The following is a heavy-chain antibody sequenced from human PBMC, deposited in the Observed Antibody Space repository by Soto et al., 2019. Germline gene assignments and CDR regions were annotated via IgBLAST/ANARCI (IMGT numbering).Heavy chain of an antibody. CDR2: IIPILGIA. Sequence: QVQLVQSGAEVKKPGSSVKVSCKASGGTFSSYTISWVRQAPGQGLEWMGRIIPILGIANYAQKFQGRVTITAEKSTSTAYMELSSLRSEDTAVYYCASPDGYNFHWGQGTLVTVSS. V-gene: IGHV1-69*02. CDR3: ASPDGYNFH. J-gene: IGHJ4*02. CDR1: GGTFSSYT. D-gene: IGHD5-12*01.